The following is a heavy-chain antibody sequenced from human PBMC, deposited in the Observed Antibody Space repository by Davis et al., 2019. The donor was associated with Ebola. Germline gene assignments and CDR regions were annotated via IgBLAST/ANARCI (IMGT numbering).Heavy chain of an antibody. CDR1: GGSFSGYY. Sequence: SETLSLTCAVYGGSFSGYYWSWIRQPPGKGLEWIGYIYYSGSTNYNPSLKSRVTISVDTSKNQFSLKLSSVTAADTAVYYCARFHGSTKRTAYFDYWGQGTLVTVSS. CDR2: IYYSGST. CDR3: ARFHGSTKRTAYFDY. J-gene: IGHJ4*02. V-gene: IGHV4-59*01. D-gene: IGHD1-26*01.